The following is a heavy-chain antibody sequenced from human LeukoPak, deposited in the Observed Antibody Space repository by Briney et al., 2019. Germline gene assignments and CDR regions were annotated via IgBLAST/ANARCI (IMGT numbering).Heavy chain of an antibody. CDR3: ARPRAGAIRSWYFDL. CDR2: IYTSGST. V-gene: IGHV4-4*09. CDR1: GGSISSYY. D-gene: IGHD2-2*02. Sequence: SETLSLTCTVSGGSISSYYWSWIRQPPGKGLEWIGYIYTSGSTNYNPSLKSRVTISVDTSKNQFSLKLSSVTAADTAVYYCARPRAGAIRSWYFDLWGRGTPVTVSS. J-gene: IGHJ2*01.